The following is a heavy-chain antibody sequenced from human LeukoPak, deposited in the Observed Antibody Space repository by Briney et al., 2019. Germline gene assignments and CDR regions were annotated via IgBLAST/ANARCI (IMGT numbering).Heavy chain of an antibody. V-gene: IGHV4-59*01. J-gene: IGHJ1*01. D-gene: IGHD6-19*01. CDR3: ARESSGWYDQYFQH. CDR1: GGSISSYY. Sequence: KPSETLSLTCTVSGGSISSYYWSWIRQPPGKGLEWIGYIYYSGSTNYNPSLKSRVTISVDTSNNQSSLKLSSVTAADTAVYYCARESSGWYDQYFQHWGQGTLVTVSS. CDR2: IYYSGST.